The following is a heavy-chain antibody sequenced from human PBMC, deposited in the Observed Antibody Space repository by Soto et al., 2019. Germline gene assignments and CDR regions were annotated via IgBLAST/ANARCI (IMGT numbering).Heavy chain of an antibody. CDR1: GGSFSGYY. V-gene: IGHV4-34*01. CDR2: INHSGST. J-gene: IGHJ6*02. CDR3: ARDRRSYGFRGYGMDV. D-gene: IGHD5-18*01. Sequence: QVQLQQWGAGLLKPSETLSLTCAVYGGSFSGYYWGWIRQPPGKGLEWIGEINHSGSTNYNPSLKSRVNISVDTSKNQFSLKLSSVTAADTAVYYCARDRRSYGFRGYGMDVWGQGTTVTVSS.